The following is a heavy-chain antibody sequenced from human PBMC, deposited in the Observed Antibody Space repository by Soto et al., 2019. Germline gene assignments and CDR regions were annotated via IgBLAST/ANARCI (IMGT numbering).Heavy chain of an antibody. Sequence: SETLSLTCAVSDYPITSGFYWGWIRRPPGRGLEWIGRIAHNGSTNYNPSLKSRVTISVDTSKNQLSLRLNTVTAADTGVYYCARGGELGYCTGGSCLSFDPWGQGTQVTVSS. CDR3: ARGGELGYCTGGSCLSFDP. J-gene: IGHJ5*02. CDR2: IAHNGST. D-gene: IGHD2-15*01. CDR1: DYPITSGFY. V-gene: IGHV4-38-2*01.